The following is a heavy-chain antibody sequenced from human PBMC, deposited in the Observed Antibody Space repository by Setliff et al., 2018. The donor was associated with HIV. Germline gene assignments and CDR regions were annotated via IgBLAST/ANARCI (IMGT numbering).Heavy chain of an antibody. Sequence: SETLSLTCAVYGGSFSGYYWSWTRQPPGKGLEWIGEINHSGSTNYNPSLKSRVTISVDTSKNQFSLKLSSVTAADTAVYYCARVTNVLLWFGELLSHYYFDYWGQGTLVTVSS. CDR1: GGSFSGYY. J-gene: IGHJ4*02. V-gene: IGHV4-34*01. CDR3: ARVTNVLLWFGELLSHYYFDY. D-gene: IGHD3-10*01. CDR2: INHSGST.